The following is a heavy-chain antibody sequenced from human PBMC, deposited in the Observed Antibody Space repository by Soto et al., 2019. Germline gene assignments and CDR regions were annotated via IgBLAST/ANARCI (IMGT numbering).Heavy chain of an antibody. J-gene: IGHJ4*02. CDR3: ARDRGNLVYSGTLDY. D-gene: IGHD1-26*01. Sequence: SVKVSCKASGGTFSSYAISWGRQAPEQGLEWMGGIIPIFGTANYAQKFQGRVTITADESTSTAYMELSSLRSEDTAVYYCARDRGNLVYSGTLDYWGQGTLVTVSS. V-gene: IGHV1-69*13. CDR2: IIPIFGTA. CDR1: GGTFSSYA.